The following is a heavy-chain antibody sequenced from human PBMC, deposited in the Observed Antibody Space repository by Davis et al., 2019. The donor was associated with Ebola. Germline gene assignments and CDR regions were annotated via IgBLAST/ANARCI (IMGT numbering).Heavy chain of an antibody. V-gene: IGHV3-23*01. D-gene: IGHD2-15*01. CDR1: GGSISSTY. Sequence: GGSLRLSCTMSGGSISSTYWSWIRQPPGKGLEWVSAISGSGGSTYYADSVKGRFTISRDNSKNTLYLQMNSLRAEDTAVYYCAKVGGYCSGGSCPVGMDVWGQGTTVTVSS. J-gene: IGHJ6*02. CDR2: ISGSGGST. CDR3: AKVGGYCSGGSCPVGMDV.